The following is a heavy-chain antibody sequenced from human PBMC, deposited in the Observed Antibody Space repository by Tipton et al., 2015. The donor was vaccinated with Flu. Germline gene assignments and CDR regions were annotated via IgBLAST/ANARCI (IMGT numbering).Heavy chain of an antibody. CDR3: ARLTTRTYCPDY. CDR2: VSRTGST. D-gene: IGHD1-26*01. V-gene: IGHV4-59*08. Sequence: TLSLTCSVSGASMTTYFWSWIRQFPGKGLEWIGTVSRTGSTIYNPSLKSRVTLSIDTSKNQFSLKMKSVTATDMAVYYCARLTTRTYCPDYWGQGTLVTVSS. J-gene: IGHJ4*02. CDR1: GASMTTYF.